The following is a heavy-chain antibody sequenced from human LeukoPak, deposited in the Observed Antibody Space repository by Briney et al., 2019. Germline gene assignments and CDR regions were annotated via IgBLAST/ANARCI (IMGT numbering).Heavy chain of an antibody. V-gene: IGHV3-30*04. Sequence: GRSLRLSCAASGFTFSSYAMHWVRQAPGKGLEWVAVISYDGSNKYYAASVKGRFTISRDNSKNTLYLQMNSLRAEDTAVYYCARIALSSGELDYWGQGTLVTVSS. CDR1: GFTFSSYA. CDR2: ISYDGSNK. D-gene: IGHD7-27*01. J-gene: IGHJ4*02. CDR3: ARIALSSGELDY.